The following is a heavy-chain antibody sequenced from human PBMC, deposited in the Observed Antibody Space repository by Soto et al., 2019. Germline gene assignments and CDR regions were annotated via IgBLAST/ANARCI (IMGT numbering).Heavy chain of an antibody. CDR2: ISGSGGTT. V-gene: IGHV3-23*01. D-gene: IGHD3-22*01. Sequence: GGSLRLSCVASGFTFSSYALNWVRQAPGRGLEWVSAISGSGGTTYYADSVKGRFTISRDNSKNTLFLQMNSLRAEDAAIYYCAKPPKVISTSFDDWGHGSLVTVSS. CDR3: AKPPKVISTSFDD. J-gene: IGHJ4*01. CDR1: GFTFSSYA.